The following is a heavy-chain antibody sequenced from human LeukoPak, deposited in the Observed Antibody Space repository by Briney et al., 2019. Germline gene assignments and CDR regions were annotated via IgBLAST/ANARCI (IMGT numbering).Heavy chain of an antibody. CDR2: IYTSGST. D-gene: IGHD3-22*01. Sequence: SETLSLTCTVSGGSISSGSYYWSWIRQPAGKGLEWIGRIYTSGSTNYNPPLKSRVTISVDTSKNQFSLKLSSVTAADTAVYYCASGDSSGYYDYWGQGTLVTVSS. V-gene: IGHV4-61*02. CDR1: GGSISSGSYY. J-gene: IGHJ4*02. CDR3: ASGDSSGYYDY.